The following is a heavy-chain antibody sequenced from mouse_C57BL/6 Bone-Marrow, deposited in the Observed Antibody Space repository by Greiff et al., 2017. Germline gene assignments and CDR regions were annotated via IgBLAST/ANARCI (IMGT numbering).Heavy chain of an antibody. CDR2: ISSGSSTI. CDR1: GFTFSDYG. Sequence: VQLKESGGGLVKPGGSLKLSCAASGFTFSDYGMHWVRQAPEKGLEWVAYISSGSSTIYYADTVKGRFTISRDNAKNTLFLQMTSLRSEDTAMYYCARDSYYGSSRDYFDYWGQGTTLTVSS. CDR3: ARDSYYGSSRDYFDY. J-gene: IGHJ2*01. V-gene: IGHV5-17*01. D-gene: IGHD1-1*01.